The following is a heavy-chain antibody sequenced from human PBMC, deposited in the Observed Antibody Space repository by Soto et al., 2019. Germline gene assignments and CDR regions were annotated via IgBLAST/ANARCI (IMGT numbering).Heavy chain of an antibody. Sequence: SETLSLTCTVSGGSISSYYWSWIRQPPGRGLEWIGYIYYSGSTNYNPSLKSRVTISVDTSKNQFSLKLSSVTAADTAVYYCARRYGPGFDYWGQGTLVTVSS. V-gene: IGHV4-59*08. CDR2: IYYSGST. D-gene: IGHD4-17*01. CDR3: ARRYGPGFDY. CDR1: GGSISSYY. J-gene: IGHJ4*02.